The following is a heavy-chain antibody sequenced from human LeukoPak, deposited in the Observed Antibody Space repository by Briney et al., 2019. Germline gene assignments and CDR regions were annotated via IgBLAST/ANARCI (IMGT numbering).Heavy chain of an antibody. J-gene: IGHJ6*02. CDR2: IKPDGTTK. D-gene: IGHD6-19*01. CDR3: ARSHSSGWLGENYYYYGMDV. CDR1: GFPFSSYS. V-gene: IGHV3-7*01. Sequence: GGSLRLSCAASGFPFSSYSMTWVRQAPGKGLEWVANIKPDGTTKFYVDSVKGRFTISRDNALNSLYLQMNSLRAEDTAVYYCARSHSSGWLGENYYYYGMDVWGQGTTVTVSS.